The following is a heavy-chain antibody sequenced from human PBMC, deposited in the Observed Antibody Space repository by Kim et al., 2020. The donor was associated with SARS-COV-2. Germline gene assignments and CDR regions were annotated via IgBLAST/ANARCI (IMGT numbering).Heavy chain of an antibody. CDR3: AADKPTGGSGSPFDYYYYGMDV. D-gene: IGHD3-10*01. V-gene: IGHV1-58*01. CDR2: IVVGSGNT. Sequence: SVKVSCKASGFTFTSSAVQWVRQARGQRLEWIGWIVVGSGNTNYAQKFQERVTITRDMSTSTAYMELSSLRSEDTAVYYCAADKPTGGSGSPFDYYYYGMDVWGQGTTVTVSS. J-gene: IGHJ6*02. CDR1: GFTFTSSA.